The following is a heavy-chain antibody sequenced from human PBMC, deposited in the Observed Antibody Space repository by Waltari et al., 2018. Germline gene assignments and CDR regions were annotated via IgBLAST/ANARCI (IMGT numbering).Heavy chain of an antibody. CDR1: GFTFSSYA. D-gene: IGHD2-15*01. CDR3: AKGRVGIDY. J-gene: IGHJ4*02. Sequence: EVQLLESGGGLVQPGGSLRLSCAASGFTFSSYAMSWVRQAPGKGLAWVSAISGSGGSTYDADSVKGRFTSSRDNSKNTMYLQMNSLRAEDTAVYYCAKGRVGIDYWGQGTLVTVSS. CDR2: ISGSGGST. V-gene: IGHV3-23*01.